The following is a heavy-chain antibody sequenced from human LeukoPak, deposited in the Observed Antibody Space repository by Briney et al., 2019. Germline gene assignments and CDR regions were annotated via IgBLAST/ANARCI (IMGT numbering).Heavy chain of an antibody. Sequence: SETLSLTCAVYGGSFSGYYWSWIRQPPGKGLEWIGEINHSGSTNYNPSLKSRVTISVDTSKNQFSLKLSSVTAADTVVYYCAILPTYYYGSGSNWGQGTLVTVSS. CDR2: INHSGST. V-gene: IGHV4-34*01. D-gene: IGHD3-10*01. CDR1: GGSFSGYY. CDR3: AILPTYYYGSGSN. J-gene: IGHJ4*02.